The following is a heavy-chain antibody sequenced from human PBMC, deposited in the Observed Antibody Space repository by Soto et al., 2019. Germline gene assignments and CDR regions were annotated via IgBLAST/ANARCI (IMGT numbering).Heavy chain of an antibody. CDR3: ARGGYSSSSGGDAFDI. V-gene: IGHV4-30-4*01. Sequence: PSETLSLTCTVSGGSISSGDYYWSWIRQPPGKGLEWIGYIYYSGSTYYNPSLKSRVTISVDTSKNQFSLKLSSVTAADTAVYYCARGGYSSSSGGDAFDIWGQGTMVTVSS. J-gene: IGHJ3*02. D-gene: IGHD6-13*01. CDR2: IYYSGST. CDR1: GGSISSGDYY.